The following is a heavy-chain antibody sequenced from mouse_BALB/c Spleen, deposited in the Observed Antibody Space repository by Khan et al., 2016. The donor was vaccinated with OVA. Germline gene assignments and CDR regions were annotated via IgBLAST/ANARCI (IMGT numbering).Heavy chain of an antibody. CDR2: ISSGGDYT. V-gene: IGHV5-6*01. Sequence: EVELVESGGDLVKPGGSLKLSCEASGFIFSSYRMSWVRQTPDKRLEWVATISSGGDYTYYPDNVKGRFTISRDNAQNTLYLQMNSLNAEDTAMYYCASHLTGSFAYWGQGTLVTVSA. D-gene: IGHD4-1*01. J-gene: IGHJ3*01. CDR3: ASHLTGSFAY. CDR1: GFIFSSYR.